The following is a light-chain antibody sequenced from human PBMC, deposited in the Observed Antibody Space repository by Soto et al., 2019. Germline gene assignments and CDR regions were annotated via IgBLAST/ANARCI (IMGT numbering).Light chain of an antibody. CDR1: SSDFGAYKY. J-gene: IGLJ1*01. V-gene: IGLV2-8*01. CDR3: SSYVASNNLRV. CDR2: EVN. Sequence: QSVLTQPPSASASPGQSVSISCTGTSSDFGAYKYVSWYQQHPGKAPKLTIYEVNQRPSGVPDRFSGSKSGNTASLTVSGLQAEDEADYYCSSYVASNNLRVFGTGTKVTV.